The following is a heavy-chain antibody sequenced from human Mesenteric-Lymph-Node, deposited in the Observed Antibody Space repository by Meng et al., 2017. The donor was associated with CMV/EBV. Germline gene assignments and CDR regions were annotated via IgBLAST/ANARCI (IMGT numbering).Heavy chain of an antibody. Sequence: VPHAPGEGLVWVSLIYPLGCTSHTDSVEGKLTGSTVNSKNTLYLQMNSLRVEDTAVYYCARDRRYYYVSGSPGGGMFADWGQGTLVTVSS. CDR3: ARDRRYYYVSGSPGGGMFAD. D-gene: IGHD3-10*01. CDR2: IYPLGCT. V-gene: IGHV3-66*01. J-gene: IGHJ4*02.